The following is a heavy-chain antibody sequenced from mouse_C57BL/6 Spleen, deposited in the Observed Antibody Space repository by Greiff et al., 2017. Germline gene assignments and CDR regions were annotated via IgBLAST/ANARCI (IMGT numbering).Heavy chain of an antibody. J-gene: IGHJ1*03. CDR3: ARIFPITTVVADWYFDV. V-gene: IGHV1-82*01. CDR1: GYAFSSSW. D-gene: IGHD1-1*01. Sequence: QVQLQQSGPELVKPGASVKISCKASGYAFSSSWMNWVKQRPGKGLEWIGRIYPGDGDTNYNGKFKGKATLTADETSSTAYMQLSSLTSEDSAVYFCARIFPITTVVADWYFDVWGTGTTVTVSS. CDR2: IYPGDGDT.